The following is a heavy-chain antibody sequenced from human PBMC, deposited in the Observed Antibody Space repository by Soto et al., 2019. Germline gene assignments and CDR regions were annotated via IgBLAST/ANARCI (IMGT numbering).Heavy chain of an antibody. Sequence: QLQLQESGPGLVKPSETLSLTCTVSGGSISSSSYYWGWIRQPPGKGLEWIGSIYYSGSTYYNPSLKSRVTISVDTSKNQCSLKLSSVTAADTAVYYCARFITGSIAADYWGQGTLVTVSS. D-gene: IGHD6-6*01. CDR2: IYYSGST. CDR3: ARFITGSIAADY. V-gene: IGHV4-39*01. CDR1: GGSISSSSYY. J-gene: IGHJ4*02.